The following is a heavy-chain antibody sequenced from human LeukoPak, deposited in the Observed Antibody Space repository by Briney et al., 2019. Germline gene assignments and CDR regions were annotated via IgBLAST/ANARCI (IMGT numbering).Heavy chain of an antibody. D-gene: IGHD3-22*01. CDR1: GYGFSSYW. CDR3: ARLEIPIYYDSSGYPLGWFDP. J-gene: IGHJ5*02. CDR2: IYPGDSDT. V-gene: IGHV5-51*01. Sequence: GESLKISCKVSGYGFSSYWIGWVRQMPGKGLEWMGIIYPGDSDTRYSPSFQGQVTISADKSISTAYLQWSSLKASDTAMYYCARLEIPIYYDSSGYPLGWFDPWGQGTLVTVSS.